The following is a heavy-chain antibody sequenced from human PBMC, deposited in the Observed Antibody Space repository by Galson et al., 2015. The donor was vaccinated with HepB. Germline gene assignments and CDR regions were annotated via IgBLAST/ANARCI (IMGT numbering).Heavy chain of an antibody. CDR2: ISGSGAST. D-gene: IGHD5-18*01. Sequence: SLRLSCAASGFIFSTYGMSWVRQAPGKGLEWVSGISGSGASTYFADSVRGRFTISRDNSKNTMYLQMNSLRAEDTAVYYCAKARTELWMTLHALDIWGQGTMVTVSS. J-gene: IGHJ3*02. V-gene: IGHV3-23*01. CDR3: AKARTELWMTLHALDI. CDR1: GFIFSTYG.